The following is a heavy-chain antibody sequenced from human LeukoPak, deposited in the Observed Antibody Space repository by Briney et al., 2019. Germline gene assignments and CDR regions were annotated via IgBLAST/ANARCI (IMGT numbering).Heavy chain of an antibody. CDR1: GYTFTSYG. J-gene: IGHJ3*01. CDR2: ISVGRGDS. D-gene: IGHD1-14*01. Sequence: ASVKVSCKASGYTFTSYGISWVRQAPGQGREWMGWISVGRGDSKCSQEFQGRVTLTRDTSATTAYLEVSSLRPEDMAVYYCARERGIRDAFDFWGQGTMVTVSS. V-gene: IGHV1-18*03. CDR3: ARERGIRDAFDF.